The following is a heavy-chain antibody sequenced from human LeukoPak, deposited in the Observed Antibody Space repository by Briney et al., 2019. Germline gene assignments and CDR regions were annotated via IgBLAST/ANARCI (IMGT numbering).Heavy chain of an antibody. J-gene: IGHJ6*02. Sequence: SETLSLTCAVSGGSISSGGYSWSWIRQPPGKGLEWIGYIYHSGSTYYNPSLKSRVTISVDTSKNQFSLKLSSVTAADTAVYYCARFSWPDPYDGGMDVWGQGTTVTVSS. CDR1: GGSISSGGYS. V-gene: IGHV4-30-2*01. D-gene: IGHD6-13*01. CDR3: ARFSWPDPYDGGMDV. CDR2: IYHSGST.